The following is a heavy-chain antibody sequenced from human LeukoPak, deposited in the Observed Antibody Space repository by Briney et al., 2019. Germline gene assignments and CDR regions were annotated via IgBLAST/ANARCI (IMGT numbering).Heavy chain of an antibody. V-gene: IGHV3-21*01. CDR1: GCPFATFD. J-gene: IGHJ4*02. CDR2: ISSSSRYI. D-gene: IGHD3-9*01. Sequence: GGAVRLSCVASGCPFATFDMSWVRQAPGKGLEWVSSISSSSRYIYYAHSLKGRVTISRDNAKKSLYLQMNSLRGEHTAVYYCARAPRQFRYFDWLSSYFDYWGEGPVVRVSS. CDR3: ARAPRQFRYFDWLSSYFDY.